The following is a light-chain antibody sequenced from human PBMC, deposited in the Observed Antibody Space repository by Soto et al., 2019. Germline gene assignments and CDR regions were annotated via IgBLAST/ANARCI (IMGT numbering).Light chain of an antibody. CDR3: AAWDDRLSAVL. CDR1: STNIGNNA. CDR2: RSD. J-gene: IGLJ2*01. V-gene: IGLV1-47*01. Sequence: QSVLTQPPSASGTPGQRVTISCSGGSTNIGNNAVYWYQHLPGTAPKLLIYRSDRRPSGVPERISGSKSGSSASLAISGLRSEDEADYYCAAWDDRLSAVLFGGGTKVTVL.